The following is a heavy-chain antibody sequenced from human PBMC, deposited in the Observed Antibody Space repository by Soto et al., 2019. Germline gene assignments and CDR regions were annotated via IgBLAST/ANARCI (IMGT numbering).Heavy chain of an antibody. CDR3: AKTEEYYYDTSGFLGY. D-gene: IGHD3-22*01. Sequence: SETLSLTCTVSGGSVTSDEDYWTWIRQSPGKGLEWIGYISNSGSTGYNPSLKTRLSMSVDRSKNQFTLRLTSVTAADTAVYYCAKTEEYYYDTSGFLGYWGQGTLVTVSS. CDR2: ISNSGST. V-gene: IGHV4-30-4*01. CDR1: GGSVTSDEDY. J-gene: IGHJ4*02.